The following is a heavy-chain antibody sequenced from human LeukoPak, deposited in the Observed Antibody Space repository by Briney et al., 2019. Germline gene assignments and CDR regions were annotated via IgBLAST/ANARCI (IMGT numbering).Heavy chain of an antibody. J-gene: IGHJ4*02. CDR1: GGSISSSSYY. Sequence: SETLSLTCTVSGGSISSSSYYWGWIRQPPGKGLEWIGSLYYTGTTYYNPSFKSRVTISLDMSKNQFSLRLSSVTAADTAVYYCAREPYTSGGYDNPFDYWGQGTLVTVSS. CDR3: AREPYTSGGYDNPFDY. CDR2: LYYTGTT. D-gene: IGHD5-12*01. V-gene: IGHV4-39*07.